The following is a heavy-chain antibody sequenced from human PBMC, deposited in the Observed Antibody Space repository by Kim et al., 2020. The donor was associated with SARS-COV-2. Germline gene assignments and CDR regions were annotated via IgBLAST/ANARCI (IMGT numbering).Heavy chain of an antibody. CDR2: VNPNSGNT. CDR1: GYTFATYD. J-gene: IGHJ6*02. Sequence: ASVKVSCKASGYTFATYDINWVRQAAGQGLEWMGWVNPNSGNTGYAQKFQGRVTMTRDTSISTAYMELSSLRPEDTAVYYCARGEAASYDALTDYDKPHYGMDVWGQGTTVTVSS. D-gene: IGHD3-9*01. CDR3: ARGEAASYDALTDYDKPHYGMDV. V-gene: IGHV1-8*01.